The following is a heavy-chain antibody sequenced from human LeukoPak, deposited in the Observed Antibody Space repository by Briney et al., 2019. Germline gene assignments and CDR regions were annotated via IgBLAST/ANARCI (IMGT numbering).Heavy chain of an antibody. CDR3: ATVRSNYYYYYMDV. J-gene: IGHJ6*03. CDR2: IKQDGSEK. Sequence: GGSLRLSCAASGFTLSSYWMTWVRLAPGKGLEWVANIKQDGSEKYYVDSVKGRFTISRDNAKNSLYLQMNSLRAEDTAVYYCATVRSNYYYYYMDVWGKGTTVTVSS. D-gene: IGHD1-14*01. CDR1: GFTLSSYW. V-gene: IGHV3-7*01.